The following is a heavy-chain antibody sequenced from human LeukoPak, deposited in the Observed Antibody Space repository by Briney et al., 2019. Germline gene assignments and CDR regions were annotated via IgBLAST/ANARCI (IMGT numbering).Heavy chain of an antibody. J-gene: IGHJ4*02. CDR3: AKDPGVVAATRYYFDY. CDR1: GFTFSSYA. Sequence: PGGSLRLSCAASGFTFSSYAMSWVRQAPGKGLEWVSVISGSGDSTYYADSVKGRFTISRDNSKNTLYLQMNSLRAEDTAVYYCAKDPGVVAATRYYFDYWGQGTLVTVSS. CDR2: ISGSGDST. V-gene: IGHV3-23*01. D-gene: IGHD2-15*01.